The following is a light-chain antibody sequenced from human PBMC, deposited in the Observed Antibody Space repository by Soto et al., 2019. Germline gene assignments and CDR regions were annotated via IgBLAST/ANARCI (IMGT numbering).Light chain of an antibody. Sequence: IQLTQSPSSLSASVGDRVTITCRASQGISSYLAWYQQKPGKAPKLLIYAASTLQSGVPSRFSGSGSGTDFTLTISSLQPEDSATYYCRQHNSFPITFGQGTRLEI. CDR2: AAS. CDR1: QGISSY. CDR3: RQHNSFPIT. V-gene: IGKV1-9*01. J-gene: IGKJ5*01.